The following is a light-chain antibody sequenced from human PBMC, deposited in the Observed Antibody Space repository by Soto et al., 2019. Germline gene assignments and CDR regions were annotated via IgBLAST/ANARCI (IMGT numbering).Light chain of an antibody. V-gene: IGKV1-39*01. CDR3: QQSFSTPIT. CDR1: QSISSY. J-gene: IGKJ5*01. Sequence: DIQMTQSPSSLSASVGDRVTITCRANQSISSYINWYQQKLGKAPKVLIFAASSLRSGVPSRFSGSGSGTDFTLTISSLQPEDFATYYCQQSFSTPITFGQGTRLEIK. CDR2: AAS.